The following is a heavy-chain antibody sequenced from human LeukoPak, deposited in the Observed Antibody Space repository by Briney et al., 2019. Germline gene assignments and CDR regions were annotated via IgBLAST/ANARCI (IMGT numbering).Heavy chain of an antibody. V-gene: IGHV3-23*01. CDR2: ISGSGGST. Sequence: PGGSLRLSCAASGFTFSSYGMNWVRQAPGKGLEWVSAISGSGGSTYYADSVKGRFTISRDNSKNTLYLQMNSLRAEDTAVYYCAKDTAYYYDSSGYYYDWGQGTLVTVSS. D-gene: IGHD3-22*01. CDR1: GFTFSSYG. J-gene: IGHJ4*02. CDR3: AKDTAYYYDSSGYYYD.